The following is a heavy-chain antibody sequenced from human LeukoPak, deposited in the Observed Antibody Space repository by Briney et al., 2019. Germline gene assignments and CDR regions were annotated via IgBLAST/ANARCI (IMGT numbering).Heavy chain of an antibody. Sequence: SETLSLTCTVSGGSISSYYWSWIRQPPGKGLEWIGYIYYSGSTNYNPSLKSRVTISVDTSKNQFSLKLSSVTAADTAVYYCARRKELPDYWGQGTLVTVSS. D-gene: IGHD1-26*01. CDR3: ARRKELPDY. V-gene: IGHV4-59*08. CDR2: IYYSGST. J-gene: IGHJ4*02. CDR1: GGSISSYY.